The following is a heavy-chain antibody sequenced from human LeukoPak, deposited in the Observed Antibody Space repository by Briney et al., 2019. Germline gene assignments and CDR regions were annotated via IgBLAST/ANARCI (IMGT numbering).Heavy chain of an antibody. Sequence: GGSLRLSCAASGFNFRAYWMSWARQAPGKGLEWVSGINWNGGSTGYADSVKGRFTISRDNAKNSLYLQMNSLRAEDTALYYCARIKGSYYFDYWGQGTLVTVSS. J-gene: IGHJ4*02. CDR2: INWNGGST. CDR1: GFNFRAYW. D-gene: IGHD1-26*01. V-gene: IGHV3-20*04. CDR3: ARIKGSYYFDY.